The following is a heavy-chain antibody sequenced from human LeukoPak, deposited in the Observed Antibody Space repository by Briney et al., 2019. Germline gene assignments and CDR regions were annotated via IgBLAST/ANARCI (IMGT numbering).Heavy chain of an antibody. CDR1: GGFISSGSYY. Sequence: SETLSLTCTVSGGFISSGSYYWSWIRQPAGKGLEWIGRIYTSGSTNYNPSLKSRVTISVDTSKNQFSLKLSSVTAADTAVYYCARDGGWGFDYWGQGTLVTVSS. D-gene: IGHD3-16*01. CDR2: IYTSGST. V-gene: IGHV4-61*02. J-gene: IGHJ4*02. CDR3: ARDGGWGFDY.